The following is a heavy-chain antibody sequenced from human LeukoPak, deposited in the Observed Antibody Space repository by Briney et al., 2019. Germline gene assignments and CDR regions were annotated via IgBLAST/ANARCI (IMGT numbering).Heavy chain of an antibody. D-gene: IGHD3-16*01. V-gene: IGHV5-51*01. Sequence: GESLKISCKGSGYSFTSYWIGWVRQMPGKGLEWMGIIYPGDSDTRYSPSFQGQVTISADKSISTAYLQWSSLKASDTAMYYCAGQRGSAFRGFYGMDVWGQGTTVTVSS. CDR1: GYSFTSYW. CDR2: IYPGDSDT. CDR3: AGQRGSAFRGFYGMDV. J-gene: IGHJ6*02.